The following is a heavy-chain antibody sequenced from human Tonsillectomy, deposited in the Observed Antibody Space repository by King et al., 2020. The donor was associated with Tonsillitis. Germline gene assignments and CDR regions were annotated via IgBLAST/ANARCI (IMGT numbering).Heavy chain of an antibody. CDR3: AKDGFWQQPVGRFDY. Sequence: VQLVESGGGLVPPGGSLRLSCAASGFTFGSYAMSWVRQTPGKGLEWVSTITGSGSSEYYADSVKGRFTISRDNSKNTLYLQMNSLRAEDTAAYYCAKDGFWQQPVGRFDYWGQGTLVSVSS. V-gene: IGHV3-23*04. CDR1: GFTFGSYA. J-gene: IGHJ4*02. CDR2: ITGSGSSE. D-gene: IGHD6-13*01.